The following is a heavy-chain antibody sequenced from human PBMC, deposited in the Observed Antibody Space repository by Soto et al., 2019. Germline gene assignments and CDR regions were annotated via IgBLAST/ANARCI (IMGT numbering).Heavy chain of an antibody. CDR1: GYTPTGYY. Sequence: ASVKVSCKASGYTPTGYYIHWLRHAPEQGLEWLGWINPNSGGTKYAQKFQGRVTMTRDTSISTVYMDLTRLKYDDTALYYCALSPLTILLGVSHYYALDVWGQGTAVTSP. CDR2: INPNSGGT. CDR3: ALSPLTILLGVSHYYALDV. J-gene: IGHJ6*02. D-gene: IGHD3-10*01. V-gene: IGHV1-2*02.